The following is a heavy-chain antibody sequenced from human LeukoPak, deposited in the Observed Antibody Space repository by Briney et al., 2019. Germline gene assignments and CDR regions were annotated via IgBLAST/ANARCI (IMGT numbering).Heavy chain of an antibody. J-gene: IGHJ6*02. CDR1: GYTFTSYD. CDR3: ARGREKGTYSSSWYSYYYYGMDV. V-gene: IGHV1-8*01. D-gene: IGHD6-13*01. Sequence: ASVKVSCKASGYTFTSYDNNWVRQATGQGLEWMGWMNPNSGNTGYAQKFQGRVTMTRNTSINTAYMELSSLRSEDTAVYYCARGREKGTYSSSWYSYYYYGMDVWGQGTTVTVSS. CDR2: MNPNSGNT.